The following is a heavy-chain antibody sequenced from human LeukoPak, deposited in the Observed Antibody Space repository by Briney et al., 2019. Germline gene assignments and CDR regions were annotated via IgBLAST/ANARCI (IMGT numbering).Heavy chain of an antibody. CDR2: ISYDGSNK. V-gene: IGHV3-30*18. J-gene: IGHJ4*02. CDR3: AKIGTRIVGATFYFDY. D-gene: IGHD1-26*01. CDR1: GFTFSSYG. Sequence: PGRSLRLSCAASGFTFSSYGMHWVRQAPGKGLEWVAVISYDGSNKYYADSVKGRFTISRDNSKNTLYLQMNSLRAGDTAVYYCAKIGTRIVGATFYFDYWGQGTLVTVSS.